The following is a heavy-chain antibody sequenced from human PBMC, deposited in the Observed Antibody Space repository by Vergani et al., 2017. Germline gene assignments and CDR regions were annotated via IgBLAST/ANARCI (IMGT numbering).Heavy chain of an antibody. J-gene: IGHJ4*02. V-gene: IGHV3-30*03. CDR3: ATKSCGTTGCQIGYFRE. Sequence: VLLVESGGGFVQPGGSLRLSCAASGFTSSYYGMHWVRQAPGKGLEWVAVISYDGTQKYYADSVKGRFTISRDNSKSTLYLQRNSLRTEDTAVYYCATKSCGTTGCQIGYFREWGQGTLVTVSS. CDR1: GFTSSYYG. CDR2: ISYDGTQK. D-gene: IGHD1-1*01.